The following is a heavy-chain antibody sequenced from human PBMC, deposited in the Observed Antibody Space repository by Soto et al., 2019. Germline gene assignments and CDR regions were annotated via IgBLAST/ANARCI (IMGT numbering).Heavy chain of an antibody. D-gene: IGHD3-22*01. CDR3: ARHSGLNLYYYDSSGYYYGAFDI. Sequence: PSETLSLTCTVSGGSISSGGYYWSWIRQHPGKGLEWIGYIYYSGSTYYNPSLKSRVTISVDTSKNQFSLKLSSVTAADTAVYYCARHSGLNLYYYDSSGYYYGAFDIWGQGTMVTVSS. J-gene: IGHJ3*02. CDR1: GGSISSGGYY. V-gene: IGHV4-39*01. CDR2: IYYSGST.